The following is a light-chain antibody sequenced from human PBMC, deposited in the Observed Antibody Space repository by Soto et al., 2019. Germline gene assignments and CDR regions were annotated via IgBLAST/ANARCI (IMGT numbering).Light chain of an antibody. CDR2: EVS. Sequence: QSVLSKPASVNGSPGHSITISYTGTSSDVGSYNLVSWYQQHPGKAPKLMIYEVSKRPSGVSNRFSGSKSGNTASLTISGLQAEDEADYYCCSYAGSSTYVFGTGTKVTVL. J-gene: IGLJ1*01. CDR1: SSDVGSYNL. CDR3: CSYAGSSTYV. V-gene: IGLV2-23*02.